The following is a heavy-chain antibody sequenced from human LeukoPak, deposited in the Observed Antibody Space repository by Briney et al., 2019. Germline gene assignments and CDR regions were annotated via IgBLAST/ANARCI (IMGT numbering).Heavy chain of an antibody. J-gene: IGHJ4*02. CDR2: IIPIFGTA. V-gene: IGHV1-69*13. Sequence: ASVKVSCKASGGTFSSYAISWARQAPGQGLEWMGGIIPIFGTANYAQRFQGRVTITADESTSTAYMELSSLRSEDTAVYYCARDRGNIAAAGFFDYWGQGTLVTVSS. D-gene: IGHD6-13*01. CDR3: ARDRGNIAAAGFFDY. CDR1: GGTFSSYA.